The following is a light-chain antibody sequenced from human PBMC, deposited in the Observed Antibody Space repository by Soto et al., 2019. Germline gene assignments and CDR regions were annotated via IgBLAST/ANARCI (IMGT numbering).Light chain of an antibody. CDR3: PSYPTSATYV. CDR1: SSDVGRYNY. Sequence: QSALTQPASVSGSPGQSITISCTGTSSDVGRYNYVSWYQQHPGKAPTLIIYDVINRPSGVSHRFSASKSGNTASLTISGLQAEDEADYYCPSYPTSATYVIGTGTNVTVL. V-gene: IGLV2-14*03. CDR2: DVI. J-gene: IGLJ1*01.